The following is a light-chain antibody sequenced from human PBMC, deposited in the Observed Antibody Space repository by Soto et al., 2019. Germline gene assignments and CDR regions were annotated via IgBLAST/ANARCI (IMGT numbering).Light chain of an antibody. CDR3: QQYGSSPT. J-gene: IGKJ4*01. V-gene: IGKV3-20*01. CDR2: DAS. Sequence: EIVLTQSPATLSLSPGERATLSCRASQGVSSYLAWYQQKPGQAPRLLIYDASNRATGIPARFSGSGPGTDFTLTISRLEPEDSAVYYCQQYGSSPTFGGGTKVDIK. CDR1: QGVSSY.